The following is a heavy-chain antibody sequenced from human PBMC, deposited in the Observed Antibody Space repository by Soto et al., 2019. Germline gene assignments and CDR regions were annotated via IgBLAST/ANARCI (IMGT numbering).Heavy chain of an antibody. Sequence: QVQLVESGGGVVQPGRSLRLSCAASGFTFSSYGMHWVRQAPGTGLEWVAVIWYDGSNKYYADSVKGRFTISRDNSKNTLYLQMNSLRAEDTAVYYCARDITMVRGVIARYYYGMDVWGQGTTVTVSS. CDR2: IWYDGSNK. CDR1: GFTFSSYG. D-gene: IGHD3-10*01. V-gene: IGHV3-33*01. CDR3: ARDITMVRGVIARYYYGMDV. J-gene: IGHJ6*02.